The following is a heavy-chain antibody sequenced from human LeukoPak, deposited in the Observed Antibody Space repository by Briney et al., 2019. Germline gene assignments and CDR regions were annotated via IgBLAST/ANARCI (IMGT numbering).Heavy chain of an antibody. Sequence: SETLSLTCAVYGGSFSGYYWSWIRQPPGKGLEWIGEINHSGSTNYNPSLKSRVTISVDTSKNQFSLKLSSVTAADTAVYYCARFPGSGSQIDYWGQGTLATVSS. V-gene: IGHV4-34*01. CDR2: INHSGST. D-gene: IGHD3-10*01. CDR3: ARFPGSGSQIDY. CDR1: GGSFSGYY. J-gene: IGHJ4*02.